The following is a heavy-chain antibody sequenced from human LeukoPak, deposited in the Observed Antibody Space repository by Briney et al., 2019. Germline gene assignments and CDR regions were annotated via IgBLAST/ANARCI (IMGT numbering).Heavy chain of an antibody. J-gene: IGHJ4*02. D-gene: IGHD6-13*01. CDR2: IFSGDST. Sequence: GGFLRLSCAASGFTVSSNYMSWVRQAPGKGLEWVSVIFSGDSTFHADSVRGRFTISRDNSKNTLYLQMNSLRAEDTAVYYCARDRGGSSSWQPVAYWGQGTLVTVSS. CDR3: ARDRGGSSSWQPVAY. CDR1: GFTVSSNY. V-gene: IGHV3-53*01.